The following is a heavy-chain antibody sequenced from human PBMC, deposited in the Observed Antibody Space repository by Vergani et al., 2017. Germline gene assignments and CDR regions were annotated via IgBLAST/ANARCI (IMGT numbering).Heavy chain of an antibody. Sequence: EVQLLESGGGLVQPGGSLRLSCAASGFTFSSYAMSWVRQAPGKGLEWVSAISGSGGSTYYADSVKGRFTISRDNSKNTLYLQMNSLRAEDTAVYYCAKTGARYDFWSRSYYYYYMDVWGKXP. CDR1: GFTFSSYA. J-gene: IGHJ6*03. V-gene: IGHV3-23*01. CDR3: AKTGARYDFWSRSYYYYYMDV. D-gene: IGHD3-3*01. CDR2: ISGSGGST.